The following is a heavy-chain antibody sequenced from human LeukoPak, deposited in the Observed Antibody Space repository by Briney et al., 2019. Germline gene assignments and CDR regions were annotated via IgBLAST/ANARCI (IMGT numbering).Heavy chain of an antibody. CDR3: ATVFSSSPGLNYYYGMDV. J-gene: IGHJ6*02. Sequence: GASVKVSCKVSGYTLTELSMHWVRQAPGKGREWMGGFDPEDGETIYAQKFQGRVTMTEDTSTDTAYMELSSLRSEDTAVYYCATVFSSSPGLNYYYGMDVWGQGTTVTVSS. D-gene: IGHD6-6*01. V-gene: IGHV1-24*01. CDR2: FDPEDGET. CDR1: GYTLTELS.